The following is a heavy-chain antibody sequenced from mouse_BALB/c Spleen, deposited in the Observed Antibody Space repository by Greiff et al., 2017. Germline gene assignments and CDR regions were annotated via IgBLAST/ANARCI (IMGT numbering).Heavy chain of an antibody. Sequence: VQLHQSGAELMKPGASVKISCKATGYTFSSYWIEWVKQRPGHGLEWIGEILPGSGSTNYNEKFKGKATFTADTSSNTAYMQLCSLTSEDSAVYYCARKGFYYAMDYWGQGTSVTVSS. CDR2: ILPGSGST. V-gene: IGHV1-9*01. CDR3: ARKGFYYAMDY. CDR1: GYTFSSYW. J-gene: IGHJ4*01.